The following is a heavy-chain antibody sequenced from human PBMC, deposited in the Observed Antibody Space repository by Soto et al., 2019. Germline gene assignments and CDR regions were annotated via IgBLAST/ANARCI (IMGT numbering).Heavy chain of an antibody. CDR3: ARRQGLRIFDC. V-gene: IGHV4-39*01. Sequence: PSVTMSLTCPVSGGSISASSCYWGWIRKPPGKGLEWIGSVDYSGSTYYNPSLKSRVTISVDTSKNQFSLKLSSLTAADTAVYYCARRQGLRIFDCWGQGTLVTVSS. CDR1: GGSISASSCY. CDR2: VDYSGST. D-gene: IGHD6-25*01. J-gene: IGHJ4*02.